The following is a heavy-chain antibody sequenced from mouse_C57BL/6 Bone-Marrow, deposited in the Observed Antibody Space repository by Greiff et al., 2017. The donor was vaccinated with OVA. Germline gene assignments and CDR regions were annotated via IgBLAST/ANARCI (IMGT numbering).Heavy chain of an antibody. CDR2: IYPGSGST. CDR3: ARGALGVRPAMDY. D-gene: IGHD2-14*01. Sequence: QVQLKQPGAELVKPGASVKMSCKASGYTFTSYWITWVKQRPGQGLEWIGDIYPGSGSTNYNEKFKSKATLTVDTSSSTAYMQLSSLTSEDSAVYYCARGALGVRPAMDYWGQGTSVTVSS. V-gene: IGHV1-55*01. J-gene: IGHJ4*01. CDR1: GYTFTSYW.